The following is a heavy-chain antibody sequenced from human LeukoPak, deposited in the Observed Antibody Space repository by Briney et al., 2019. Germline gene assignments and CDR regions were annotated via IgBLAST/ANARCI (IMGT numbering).Heavy chain of an antibody. CDR3: ARDMGRYGDFDY. CDR1: GYTFTSYA. CDR2: INAGNGNT. V-gene: IGHV1-3*01. Sequence: ASVKVSCKASGYTFTSYAMHWVRQAPGQRLEWMGWINAGNGNTKYSQKFQGRVTITRDTSASTAYMELSSLRSEDTAEYYCARDMGRYGDFDYWGQGTLVTVSS. J-gene: IGHJ4*02. D-gene: IGHD4-17*01.